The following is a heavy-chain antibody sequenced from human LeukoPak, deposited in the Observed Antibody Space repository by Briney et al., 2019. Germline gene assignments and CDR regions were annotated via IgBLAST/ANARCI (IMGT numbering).Heavy chain of an antibody. V-gene: IGHV4-38-2*01. Sequence: SETLSLTCAVSGYSISSGCYWCWSRQPPGRGLEGIRRIYHSGGTYYNQSVKSRVTISVDTTKNQLSLQLSSVTAADTAVYYCARAHKNGMDVWGKGTTVTVSS. CDR1: GYSISSGCY. CDR3: ARAHKNGMDV. J-gene: IGHJ6*04. CDR2: IYHSGGT.